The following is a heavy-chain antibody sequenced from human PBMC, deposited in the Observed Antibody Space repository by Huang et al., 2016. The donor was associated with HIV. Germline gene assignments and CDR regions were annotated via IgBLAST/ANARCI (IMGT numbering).Heavy chain of an antibody. CDR1: GYGFTDYA. CDR3: ARSFLDTGMVLGL. CDR2: IKGGSGNT. V-gene: IGHV1-3*01. J-gene: IGHJ4*02. Sequence: QVQLVQSGAEVKKPGASVKISCKGSGYGFTDYAMHWVRQAPGKGLEWMGRIKGGSGNTDYSRKFKGRVTITRDTSATTAYLELSSLGSEDAAGYYCARSFLDTGMVLGLWGQGALVTVSP. D-gene: IGHD2-8*01.